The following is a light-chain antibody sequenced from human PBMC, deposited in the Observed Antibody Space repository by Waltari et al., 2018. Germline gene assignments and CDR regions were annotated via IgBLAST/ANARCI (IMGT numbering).Light chain of an antibody. Sequence: IQMTQSPSSLSPSVGDRVTINCRASQGISSWLAWYQQKPGKAPNLLIYTASSLQSGVPSRFSGSGSGTDFTLTISTLQPEDFATYYCQQYNSAPWTFGQGTKVEIK. CDR3: QQYNSAPWT. V-gene: IGKV1-12*01. J-gene: IGKJ1*01. CDR1: QGISSW. CDR2: TAS.